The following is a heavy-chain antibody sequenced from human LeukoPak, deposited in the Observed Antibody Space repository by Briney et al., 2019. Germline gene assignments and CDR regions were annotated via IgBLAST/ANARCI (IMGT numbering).Heavy chain of an antibody. D-gene: IGHD1-1*01. CDR1: GGSINTYY. CDR2: IHYSGTT. CDR3: ARGGGWNALVY. J-gene: IGHJ4*02. V-gene: IGHV4-59*01. Sequence: LETLSLTCTVSGGSINTYYWSWIRQSPGKGLEWIGYIHYSGTTNYNPSLKSRVTMLLDTSKNQFSLRLTSVTAADTAVYYCARGGGWNALVYWGQGIPVTVSS.